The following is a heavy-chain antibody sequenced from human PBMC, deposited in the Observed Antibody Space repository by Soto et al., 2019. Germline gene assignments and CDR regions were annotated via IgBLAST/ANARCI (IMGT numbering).Heavy chain of an antibody. CDR1: GDSVTSGSYY. Sequence: SETLSLTCIVSGDSVTSGSYYWSWIRQHPGKGLEWVGYSYYTGSSYYNPSLKSRVTISVDASKNQLSLRLASVTAADTAVYYCARDLRGYSRYDYLDYWGQGIPVTVSS. V-gene: IGHV4-31*03. J-gene: IGHJ4*02. CDR3: ARDLRGYSRYDYLDY. CDR2: SYYTGSS. D-gene: IGHD5-12*01.